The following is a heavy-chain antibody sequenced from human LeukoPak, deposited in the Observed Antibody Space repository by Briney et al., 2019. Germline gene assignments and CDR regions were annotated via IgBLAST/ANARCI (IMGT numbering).Heavy chain of an antibody. CDR1: GDSVSRNTVT. J-gene: IGHJ1*01. V-gene: IGHV6-1*01. CDR3: ASSGYYQEYLQH. D-gene: IGHD3-22*01. CDR2: TYYRSKWSS. Sequence: SQTLSLACGISGDSVSRNTVTWNWIRHSPSRGLEWLGRTYYRSKWSSVYAASVKSRMTVTPDTSKNQVSLQLNSVTPEDTAVYYCASSGYYQEYLQHWGQGTLVTVSS.